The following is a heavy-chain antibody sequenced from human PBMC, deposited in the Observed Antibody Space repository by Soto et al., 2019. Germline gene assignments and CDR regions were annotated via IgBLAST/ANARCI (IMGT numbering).Heavy chain of an antibody. CDR2: ISFDASEK. V-gene: IGHV3-30*09. Sequence: QVQLVESGGGVVQPGASLTLSCAASGFRFSGFGMHWVRQAPGKGLEWVAVISFDASEKFYVDSVKGRFAISRDDSHNKVSQQMKSTGRKDTGSDNCAKDLGDNVDLWVKSNYWGQGTLVNVSS. CDR1: GFRFSGFG. D-gene: IGHD1-1*01. J-gene: IGHJ1*01. CDR3: AKDLGDNVDLWVKSNY.